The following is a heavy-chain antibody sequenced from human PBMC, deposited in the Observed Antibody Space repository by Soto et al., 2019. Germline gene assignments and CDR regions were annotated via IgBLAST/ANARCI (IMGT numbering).Heavy chain of an antibody. CDR3: AGDRVAGYYGMDV. CDR1: GGSFTSTNYF. J-gene: IGHJ6*02. CDR2: IYYTGST. D-gene: IGHD6-19*01. V-gene: IGHV4-61*01. Sequence: PSETLSLTCTVSGGSFTSTNYFWGWIRQPPGKGPEWIGYIYYTGSTNYSPSLKSRVTISLDTSMNQFSLKLSSVAAADTAMYYCAGDRVAGYYGMDVWGQGTTVTVSS.